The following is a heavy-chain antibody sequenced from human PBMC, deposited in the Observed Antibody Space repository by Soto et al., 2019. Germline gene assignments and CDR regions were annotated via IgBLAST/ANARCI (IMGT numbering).Heavy chain of an antibody. Sequence: QVQLQESGPGLVKPSQTLSLTCSVSGGSISRSGYYWSWIRQHPGKGLEWIGYVFYTGRTFYNPSLASRATISLDTSKNQFSLRLSSVTVADTAVYYCARDSGGKYYFDFWGQGALVTVSS. CDR2: VFYTGRT. J-gene: IGHJ4*02. CDR1: GGSISRSGYY. D-gene: IGHD1-26*01. CDR3: ARDSGGKYYFDF. V-gene: IGHV4-31*03.